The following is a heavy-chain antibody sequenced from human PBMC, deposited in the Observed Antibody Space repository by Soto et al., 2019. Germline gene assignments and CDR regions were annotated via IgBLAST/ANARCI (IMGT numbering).Heavy chain of an antibody. V-gene: IGHV3-30*04. J-gene: IGHJ4*02. Sequence: HLVECGGGVGQPGRSLRLSCEASAFTFSSYAMHWVRQAPGKGLEWVAVISYDGGSKDYADSVKGRFTISRDNSKNTLYLQMNSLRGDDTAVYYCARGAPYCGGGTCYSAGNDYWGQGTLVTVSS. CDR2: ISYDGGSK. D-gene: IGHD2-15*01. CDR1: AFTFSSYA. CDR3: ARGAPYCGGGTCYSAGNDY.